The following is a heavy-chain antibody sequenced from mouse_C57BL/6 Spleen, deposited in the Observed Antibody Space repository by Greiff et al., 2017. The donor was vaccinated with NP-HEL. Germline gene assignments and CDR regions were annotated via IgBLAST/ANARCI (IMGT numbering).Heavy chain of an antibody. CDR1: GFNIKDYY. CDR3: TDYYGSSSFAY. D-gene: IGHD1-1*01. V-gene: IGHV14-1*01. J-gene: IGHJ3*01. CDR2: IDPEDGDT. Sequence: VHVKQSGAELVRPGASVKLSCTASGFNIKDYYMHWVKQRPEQGLEWIGRIDPEDGDTEYAPKFQGKATMTADTSSNTAYLQLSSLTSEDTAVYYCTDYYGSSSFAYWGQGTLVTVSA.